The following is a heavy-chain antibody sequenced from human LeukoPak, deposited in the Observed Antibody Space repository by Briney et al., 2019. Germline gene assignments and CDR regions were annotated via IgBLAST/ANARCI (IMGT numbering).Heavy chain of an antibody. D-gene: IGHD3-22*01. CDR2: ISYDGSNK. Sequence: TGGSLRLSCAASGFTFSSYAMHWVRQAPGKGLEWVAVISYDGSNKYYADSVKGRFTISRDNSKNTLYLQMNSLRAEDTAVYYCARATYYYDSSGYSLGYWGQGTLVTVSS. CDR3: ARATYYYDSSGYSLGY. V-gene: IGHV3-30-3*01. CDR1: GFTFSSYA. J-gene: IGHJ4*02.